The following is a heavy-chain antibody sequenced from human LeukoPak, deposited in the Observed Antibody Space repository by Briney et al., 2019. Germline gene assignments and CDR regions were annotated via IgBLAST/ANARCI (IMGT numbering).Heavy chain of an antibody. CDR1: GYTFTHYG. Sequence: GGSLRLSCVISGYTFTHYGFHWVRQARGKALEWVAYISYNGNNKYEDSVKGRFTISRDNSKSTLHLQMNGLRAEDTAVYYCARDPLDISRWTNAFDIWGQGTTVIVS. V-gene: IGHV3-30*03. D-gene: IGHD5-12*01. CDR3: ARDPLDISRWTNAFDI. CDR2: ISYNGNNK. J-gene: IGHJ3*02.